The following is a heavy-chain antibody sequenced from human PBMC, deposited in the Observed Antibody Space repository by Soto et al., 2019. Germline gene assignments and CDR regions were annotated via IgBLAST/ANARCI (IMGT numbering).Heavy chain of an antibody. V-gene: IGHV1-69*01. CDR2: IIPIFGTA. CDR1: GGTFSSYA. D-gene: IGHD1-26*01. J-gene: IGHJ4*02. Sequence: QVQLVQSEAEAKKPGSSVKVSCKASGGTFSSYAISWVRQAAGQGLEWMGGIIPIFGTANYAQKFQGRVTITADESTSTAYMELSSLRSEDTAVYYCARMGKRVGAVDYWGQGTLVTVSS. CDR3: ARMGKRVGAVDY.